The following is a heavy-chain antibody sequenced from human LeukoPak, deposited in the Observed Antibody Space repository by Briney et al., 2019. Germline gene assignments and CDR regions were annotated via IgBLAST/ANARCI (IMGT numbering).Heavy chain of an antibody. V-gene: IGHV3-48*01. D-gene: IGHD3-3*01. J-gene: IGHJ4*02. Sequence: QTGGSLRLSCAASGFTFSSYSMNWVRQAPGKGLEWVSYISSSSSTIYYADSVKGRFTISRDNAKNSLYLQMNSLRAEDTAVYYCARERPGNYDFWSGYYTNWWFDYWGQGTLVTVSS. CDR2: ISSSSSTI. CDR3: ARERPGNYDFWSGYYTNWWFDY. CDR1: GFTFSSYS.